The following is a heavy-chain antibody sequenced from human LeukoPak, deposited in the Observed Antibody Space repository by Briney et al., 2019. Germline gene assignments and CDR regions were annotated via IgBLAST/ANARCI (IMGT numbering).Heavy chain of an antibody. CDR3: ARITSEKTDKTYYFDY. Sequence: SETLSRTGTVSGGSSSSYYWSWLRQPPGKGLEWMGYIYYSGSTNYNPPLKSRVTISVDTSNNQFSLKLSSVTAADTAVYYCARITSEKTDKTYYFDYWGQGTLVTVSS. V-gene: IGHV4-59*01. CDR1: GGSSSSYY. J-gene: IGHJ4*02. CDR2: IYYSGST. D-gene: IGHD1-14*01.